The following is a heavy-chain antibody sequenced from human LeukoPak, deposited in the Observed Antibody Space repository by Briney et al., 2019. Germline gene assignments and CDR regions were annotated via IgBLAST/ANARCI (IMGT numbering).Heavy chain of an antibody. CDR2: ISSGGGST. CDR3: AKGVTVFGVVIKTYMDV. Sequence: PGGSLRLSCAASGFSFRNCAMSWVRQAPGKGLEWVSTISSGGGSTYYADSVKGRFTISRDNSKNTLYLQMNSLRAEDTAVYYCAKGVTVFGVVIKTYMDVWGKGTTVTVSS. CDR1: GFSFRNCA. D-gene: IGHD3-3*01. J-gene: IGHJ6*03. V-gene: IGHV3-23*01.